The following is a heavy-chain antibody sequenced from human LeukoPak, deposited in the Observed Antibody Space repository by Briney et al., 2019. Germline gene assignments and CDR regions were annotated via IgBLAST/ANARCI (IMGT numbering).Heavy chain of an antibody. D-gene: IGHD6-13*01. Sequence: SETLSLTCTVSGGSVNSGSYYWSWIRQPPGTGLEWIGYIYYSGSTNCNPSLKSRVTISVDTSKNQFPLKLSSVTAADTAAYYCARESIAAPGTIAYWGQGTLVTVSS. CDR1: GGSVNSGSYY. V-gene: IGHV4-61*01. CDR3: ARESIAAPGTIAY. CDR2: IYYSGST. J-gene: IGHJ4*02.